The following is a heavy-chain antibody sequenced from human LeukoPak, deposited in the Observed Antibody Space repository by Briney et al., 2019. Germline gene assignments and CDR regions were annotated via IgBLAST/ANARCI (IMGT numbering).Heavy chain of an antibody. CDR2: TYYRSKWNN. J-gene: IGHJ4*02. CDR1: GDSVSSNSVA. Sequence: ASQTLSLTCAVSGDSVSSNSVAWNWIRQSPSRGLEWLGRTYYRSKWNNEYAESVRSRITINPDTSKNQFSLQLDSVTPEDTAVYYCARERYYFDYWGQGTLVTVSS. V-gene: IGHV6-1*01. CDR3: ARERYYFDY.